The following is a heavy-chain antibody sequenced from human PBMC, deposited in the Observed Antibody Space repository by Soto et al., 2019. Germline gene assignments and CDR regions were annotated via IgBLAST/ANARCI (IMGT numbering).Heavy chain of an antibody. CDR3: ARDGYCSGGSCYSVPVFDY. Sequence: GGSLRLSCAASGFTFSSYGMHWVLQAPGKGLEWVAVIWYDGSNKYYADSVKGRFTISRDNSKNTLYLQMNSLRAEDTAVYYCARDGYCSGGSCYSVPVFDYWGQGTLVTVSS. V-gene: IGHV3-33*01. CDR1: GFTFSSYG. J-gene: IGHJ4*02. CDR2: IWYDGSNK. D-gene: IGHD2-15*01.